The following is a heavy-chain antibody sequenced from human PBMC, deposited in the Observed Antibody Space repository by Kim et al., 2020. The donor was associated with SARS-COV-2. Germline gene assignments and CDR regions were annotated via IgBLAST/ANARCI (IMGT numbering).Heavy chain of an antibody. CDR3: ARVIWGSYRYTDY. V-gene: IGHV7-4-1*02. CDR2: INTDTGNP. J-gene: IGHJ4*02. D-gene: IGHD3-16*02. CDR1: GYTFTKYT. Sequence: ASVKVSCKPSGYTFTKYTINWVRQAPGQGLEWMGWINTDTGNPTYAQGFTGRFVFSLDTPVSTASLQINSLKAEDTALYYCARVIWGSYRYTDYWGQGTL.